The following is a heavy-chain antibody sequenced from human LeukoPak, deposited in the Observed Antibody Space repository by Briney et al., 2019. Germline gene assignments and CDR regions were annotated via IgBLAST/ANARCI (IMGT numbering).Heavy chain of an antibody. V-gene: IGHV4-30-4*01. Sequence: PSETLSLTCTVSGGSVSSGDYYWSWIRQPPGKGLEWIGYIYYSGSTYYNPSLRSRVTISVDTSKNQFSLKLSSVTAADTAVYYCARRPGLNAFDIWGQGTMVTVPS. CDR1: GGSVSSGDYY. CDR2: IYYSGST. D-gene: IGHD5/OR15-5a*01. CDR3: ARRPGLNAFDI. J-gene: IGHJ3*02.